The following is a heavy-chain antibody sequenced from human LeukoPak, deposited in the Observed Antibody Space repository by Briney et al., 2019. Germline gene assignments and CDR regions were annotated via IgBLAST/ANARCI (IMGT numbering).Heavy chain of an antibody. J-gene: IGHJ5*02. CDR1: GFTFSSYA. CDR3: AEGASSNTRRWFDP. Sequence: GGSLRLSCAASGFTFSSYAMSWVRQAPGKGLEGVSAIRGSGGSTYYADSVKGRFTIPRDNSKNTPYLQMNSLRAEDTAVYYCAEGASSNTRRWFDPWGQGTLVTVSS. V-gene: IGHV3-23*01. D-gene: IGHD6-13*01. CDR2: IRGSGGST.